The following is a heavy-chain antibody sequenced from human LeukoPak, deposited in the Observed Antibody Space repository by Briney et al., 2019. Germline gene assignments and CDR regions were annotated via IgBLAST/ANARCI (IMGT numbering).Heavy chain of an antibody. J-gene: IGHJ5*02. V-gene: IGHV4-39*07. CDR2: IYYSGST. D-gene: IGHD2-2*01. Sequence: SETLSLTCTVSGGSISSSSYYWGWIRQPPGKGLEWIGSIYYSGSTYYNPSLKSRVTISVDTSKNQFSLKLSSVTAADTAVYYCASSYCSSTSCPNWFDPWGQGTLVTVSS. CDR1: GGSISSSSYY. CDR3: ASSYCSSTSCPNWFDP.